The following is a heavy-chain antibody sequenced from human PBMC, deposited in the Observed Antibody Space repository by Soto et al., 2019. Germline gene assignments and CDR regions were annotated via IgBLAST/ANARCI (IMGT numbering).Heavy chain of an antibody. V-gene: IGHV1-69*08. CDR3: ARDSGYCSSTSCYAGDY. CDR2: IIPILGIA. D-gene: IGHD2-2*01. J-gene: IGHJ4*02. CDR1: GGTFSSYT. Sequence: QVQLVQSGAEVKKPGSSVKVSCKASGGTFSSYTISWVRQAPGQGLEWMGRIIPILGIANYAQKFQGRVTITADKSTSTAYMELSSLRSEDTAVYYCARDSGYCSSTSCYAGDYWGQGTLVTVSS.